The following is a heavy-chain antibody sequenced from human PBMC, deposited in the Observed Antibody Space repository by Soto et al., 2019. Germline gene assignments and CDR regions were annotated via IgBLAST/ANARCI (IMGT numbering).Heavy chain of an antibody. CDR1: GFTFSSYG. D-gene: IGHD3-10*01. CDR3: AKDLPTRVRGASAFDP. V-gene: IGHV3-30*18. CDR2: ISYDGSNK. J-gene: IGHJ5*02. Sequence: VGSLRLSCAASGFTFSSYGMHWVRQAPGKGLEWVAVISYDGSNKYYADSVKGRFTISRDNSKNTLYLQMNSLRAEDTAVYYCAKDLPTRVRGASAFDPWGQGTLVTVSS.